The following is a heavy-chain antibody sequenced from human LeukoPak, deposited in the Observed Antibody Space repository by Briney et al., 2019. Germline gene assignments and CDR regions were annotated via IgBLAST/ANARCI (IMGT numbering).Heavy chain of an antibody. CDR3: ARVNDYDGPGFFDY. Sequence: ASVKVSCKASGYTFTSCGISWVRQAPGQGLEWMGWISAYNGNTNYAQKLQGRVTTTTDTSTSTAYMELRSLRSDDTAVYYCARVNDYDGPGFFDYWGQGTLVTVSS. V-gene: IGHV1-18*01. CDR2: ISAYNGNT. CDR1: GYTFTSCG. D-gene: IGHD4-17*01. J-gene: IGHJ4*02.